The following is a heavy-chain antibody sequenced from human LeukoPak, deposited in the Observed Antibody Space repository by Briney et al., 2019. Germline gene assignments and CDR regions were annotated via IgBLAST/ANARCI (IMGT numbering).Heavy chain of an antibody. CDR2: INPNSGGT. J-gene: IGHJ4*02. D-gene: IGHD5-18*01. CDR3: AREGYSYGYVSIDY. CDR1: GGTFSSYA. V-gene: IGHV1-2*02. Sequence: ASVKVSCKASGGTFSSYAISCVRQAPGQGLEWMGWINPNSGGTNYAQKFQGRVTLTRDTSISTAYMELSRLTSDDTAVYYCAREGYSYGYVSIDYWGQGTLVTVSS.